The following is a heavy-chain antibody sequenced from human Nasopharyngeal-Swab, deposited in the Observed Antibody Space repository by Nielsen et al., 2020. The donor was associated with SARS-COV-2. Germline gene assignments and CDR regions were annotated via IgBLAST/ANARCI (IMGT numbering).Heavy chain of an antibody. D-gene: IGHD3-22*01. CDR2: ISAYTGNT. V-gene: IGHV1-18*01. CDR1: GYTFNTYR. CDR3: ARGVRDSSGFYLDYFDY. Sequence: ASVKVSCKTSGYTFNTYRINWVRQAPGQGLEGMGWISAYTGNTEFAQKFQGRVTMTTDTSTSTAYMELRSLRSDDTAVYYCARGVRDSSGFYLDYFDYWGQGTLVTVSS. J-gene: IGHJ4*02.